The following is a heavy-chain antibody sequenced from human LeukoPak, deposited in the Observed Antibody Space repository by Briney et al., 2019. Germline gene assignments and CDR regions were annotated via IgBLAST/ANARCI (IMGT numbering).Heavy chain of an antibody. J-gene: IGHJ4*02. Sequence: SETLSLTCTVSGGSISSSSYYWGWIRQPPGKGLEWIGTIYHRGSTYSNPSLKSRVTISVDTSKNQFSLKLSSVTAADTAVYYCARGSSSGYFDYWGQGTLVTVSS. D-gene: IGHD6-13*01. CDR1: GGSISSSSYY. CDR2: IYHRGST. V-gene: IGHV4-39*07. CDR3: ARGSSSGYFDY.